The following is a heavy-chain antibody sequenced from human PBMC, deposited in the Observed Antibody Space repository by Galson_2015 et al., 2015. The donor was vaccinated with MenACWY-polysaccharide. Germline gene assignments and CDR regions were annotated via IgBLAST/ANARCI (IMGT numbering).Heavy chain of an antibody. Sequence: SVKVSCKASGGDFSTHGLSWLRQAPGQGFEFVGRIIPIMGSPNYAQRFQGRLTITADGSTRTAYMELSGLRFEDTAMYYCVRADCSGETCYFASWGQGTLLTVSS. CDR1: GGDFSTHG. CDR2: IIPIMGSP. D-gene: IGHD2-15*01. CDR3: VRADCSGETCYFAS. J-gene: IGHJ4*02. V-gene: IGHV1-69*11.